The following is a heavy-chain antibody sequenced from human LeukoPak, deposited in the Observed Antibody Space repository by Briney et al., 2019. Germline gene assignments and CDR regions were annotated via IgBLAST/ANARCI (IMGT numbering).Heavy chain of an antibody. D-gene: IGHD5-24*01. CDR1: GFTFSYYG. CDR2: IQYDGSNK. Sequence: GGSLRLSCAASGFTFSYYGMHWVRQAPGKGLEWVSFIQYDGSNKYYADSVKGRLSISRDNSKNTLFLQMSSLRAEDTAVYYCAKDDGWLQLGGIDYWGQGTLVTVSS. J-gene: IGHJ4*02. CDR3: AKDDGWLQLGGIDY. V-gene: IGHV3-30*02.